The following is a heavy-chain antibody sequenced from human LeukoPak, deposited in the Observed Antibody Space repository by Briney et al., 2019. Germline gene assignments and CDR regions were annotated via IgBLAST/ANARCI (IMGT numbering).Heavy chain of an antibody. V-gene: IGHV3-21*01. CDR3: AGLYYYGSGSYPDDAFDI. CDR2: ISGSSSYI. D-gene: IGHD3-10*01. CDR1: GFTFSLYS. Sequence: GGSLRLSCAASGFTFSLYSMNWVRQAPGKGLEWVSSISGSSSYIYYADSVKGRFSISRDNAKNSLYLQMNSLRAEDTAVYYCAGLYYYGSGSYPDDAFDIWGQGTMVTVSS. J-gene: IGHJ3*02.